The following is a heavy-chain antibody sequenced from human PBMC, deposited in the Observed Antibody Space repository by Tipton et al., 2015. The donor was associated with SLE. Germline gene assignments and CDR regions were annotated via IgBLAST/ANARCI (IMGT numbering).Heavy chain of an antibody. V-gene: IGHV4-61*09. D-gene: IGHD5-24*01. CDR1: GGSITSGSYY. CDR2: IHTSGST. Sequence: LRLSCTVSGGSITSGSYYWSWTRQPAGKGLEWIGHIHTSGSTKYNPSLKRRVTISVDTSKNQVSLRLSSVTAADTAVYYCARGWEMTTITWWFDPWGQGTLVTVSS. CDR3: ARGWEMTTITWWFDP. J-gene: IGHJ5*02.